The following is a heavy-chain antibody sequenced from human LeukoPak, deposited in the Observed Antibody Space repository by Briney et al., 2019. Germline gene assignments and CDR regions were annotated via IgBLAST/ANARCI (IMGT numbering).Heavy chain of an antibody. V-gene: IGHV4-4*02. CDR2: INHSGST. Sequence: SGTLSLTCAVSGGSISSSNWWSWVRQPPGKGLEWIGEINHSGSTNYNPSLKSRVTISVDTSKNQFSLKLSSVTAADTAVYYCASRSYGETNYYYGMDVWGQGTTVTVSS. CDR3: ASRSYGETNYYYGMDV. CDR1: GGSISSSNW. D-gene: IGHD4-17*01. J-gene: IGHJ6*02.